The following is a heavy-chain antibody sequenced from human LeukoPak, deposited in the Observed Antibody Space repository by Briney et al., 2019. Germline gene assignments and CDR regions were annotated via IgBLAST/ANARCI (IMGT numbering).Heavy chain of an antibody. J-gene: IGHJ4*02. CDR2: ISSSSSYI. V-gene: IGHV3-21*01. Sequence: TGGSLRLSCAASGFTFSSYSMNWVRQAPGKGLEWVSSISSSSSYIYYADSVKGRFTISRDNAKNSLYLQMNSLRAEDTAVYYCASWAGNTQSDSWSGPFDYWGQGTLVTASS. D-gene: IGHD3-3*01. CDR1: GFTFSSYS. CDR3: ASWAGNTQSDSWSGPFDY.